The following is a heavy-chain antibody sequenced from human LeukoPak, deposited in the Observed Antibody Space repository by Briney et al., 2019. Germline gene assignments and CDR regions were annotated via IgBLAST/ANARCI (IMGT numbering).Heavy chain of an antibody. CDR2: FDPEDGET. CDR3: ARDRKYYYDSSGYYVDY. V-gene: IGHV1-24*01. D-gene: IGHD3-22*01. Sequence: ASVKVSCKVSGYTLTELSMHWVRQAPGKGLEWMGGFDPEDGETIYAQKLQGRVTMTTDTSTSTAYMELRSLRSDDTAVYYCARDRKYYYDSSGYYVDYWGQGTLVTVSS. J-gene: IGHJ4*02. CDR1: GYTLTELS.